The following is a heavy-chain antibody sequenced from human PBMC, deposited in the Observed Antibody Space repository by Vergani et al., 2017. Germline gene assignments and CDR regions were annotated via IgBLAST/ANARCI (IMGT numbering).Heavy chain of an antibody. CDR2: ISNDGSKK. V-gene: IGHV3-30*18. Sequence: VQLVESGGGLVKPGGSLRLSCAASGFSFSSHAIHWVRQAPGTGLEWVAVISNDGSKKYYADSVKGRFTISRDNSKNTLDLQMNSLRTQDTAVYYCAKAGSVTSGSLQYNFYMDVWGKGTTVTVS. D-gene: IGHD3-10*01. CDR3: AKAGSVTSGSLQYNFYMDV. CDR1: GFSFSSHA. J-gene: IGHJ6*03.